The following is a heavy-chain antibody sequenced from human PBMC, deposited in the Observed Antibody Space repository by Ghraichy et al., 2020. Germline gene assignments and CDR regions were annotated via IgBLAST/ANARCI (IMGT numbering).Heavy chain of an antibody. V-gene: IGHV3-15*01. Sequence: GALRLSCAASGFTFSNAWMSWVRQAPGKGLEWVGRIKSKTDGGTTDYAAPVKGRFTISRDDSKNTLYLQMNSLKTEDTAVYYCTTTTNLGSGLYGSGSYYLFPWGQGTLVTVSS. J-gene: IGHJ5*02. CDR2: IKSKTDGGTT. D-gene: IGHD3-10*01. CDR1: GFTFSNAW. CDR3: TTTTNLGSGLYGSGSYYLFP.